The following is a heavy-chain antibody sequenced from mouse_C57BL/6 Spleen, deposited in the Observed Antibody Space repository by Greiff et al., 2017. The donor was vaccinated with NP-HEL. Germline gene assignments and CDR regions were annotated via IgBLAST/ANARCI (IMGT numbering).Heavy chain of an antibody. CDR3: DRDDGYYGLAY. V-gene: IGHV1-82*01. J-gene: IGHJ3*01. D-gene: IGHD2-3*01. Sequence: QVQLQQSGPELVKPGASVKISCKASGYAFSSSWMNWVKQRPGKGLEWIGRIYPGDGDTNYNGKFKGKATLTADKSSNTAYMQLSSLTSEDSSVYFCDRDDGYYGLAYWGQGTLVTVSA. CDR2: IYPGDGDT. CDR1: GYAFSSSW.